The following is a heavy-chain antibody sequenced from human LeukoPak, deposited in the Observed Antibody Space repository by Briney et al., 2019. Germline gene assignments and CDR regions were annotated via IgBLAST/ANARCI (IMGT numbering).Heavy chain of an antibody. CDR3: ARNKGGTYYADY. CDR2: IWYDGSNK. CDR1: GFTFSGYG. Sequence: PGGSLRLSCAASGFTFSGYGMHWVRQAPGKGLEWVAVIWYDGSNKYYADSVKGQFTISRDDSKNTLYLQMNSLRAEDTALYYCARNKGGTYYADYWGQGTLVTVSS. D-gene: IGHD1-26*01. J-gene: IGHJ4*02. V-gene: IGHV3-33*01.